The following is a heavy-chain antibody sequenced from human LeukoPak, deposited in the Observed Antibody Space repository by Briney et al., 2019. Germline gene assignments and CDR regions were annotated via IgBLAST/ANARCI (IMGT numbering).Heavy chain of an antibody. CDR1: GYTFSIYG. J-gene: IGHJ4*02. D-gene: IGHD4-23*01. CDR2: ISAYNGNT. V-gene: IGHV1-18*01. CDR3: ARQGYSGHSQGAADY. Sequence: ASVRVSCKASGYTFSIYGFSWVRQAPGQGLEWMGWISAYNGNTNYAQKFQGRVTMNTDTSTSTAHMELRSLRSDDTAVYYCARQGYSGHSQGAADYWGQGTLVTVSS.